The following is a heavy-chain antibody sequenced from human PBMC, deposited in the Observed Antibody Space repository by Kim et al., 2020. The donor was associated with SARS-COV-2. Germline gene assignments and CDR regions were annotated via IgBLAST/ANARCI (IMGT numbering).Heavy chain of an antibody. CDR2: INQSGST. CDR3: ARGLGPGGY. Sequence: SETLSLTCAVYGGSFSDYFWCWIRQSPGKGLEWIGEINQSGSTNYNPSLKSRVTISIDTSKSHFSLTLSSVTAADTALYYCARGLGPGGYWGRGTLVTVS. CDR1: GGSFSDYF. V-gene: IGHV4-34*01. D-gene: IGHD1-26*01. J-gene: IGHJ4*01.